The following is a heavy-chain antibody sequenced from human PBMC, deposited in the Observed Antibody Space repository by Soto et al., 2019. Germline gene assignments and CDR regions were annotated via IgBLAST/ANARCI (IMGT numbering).Heavy chain of an antibody. CDR3: ASSTYGTSSGAPIGFDY. CDR1: GFTFGDYY. CDR2: ISSSSTYT. J-gene: IGHJ4*02. D-gene: IGHD6-6*01. Sequence: GGSLRLSCAASGFTFGDYYMSWIRQAPGKGLEWVSYISSSSTYTNYADSVKGRFTISRDNAKNSLYLQMRSLRAEDTAVYYCASSTYGTSSGAPIGFDYWGQGTLVTVSS. V-gene: IGHV3-11*06.